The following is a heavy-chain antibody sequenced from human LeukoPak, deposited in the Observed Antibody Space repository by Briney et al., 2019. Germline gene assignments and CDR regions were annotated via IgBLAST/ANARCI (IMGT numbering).Heavy chain of an antibody. Sequence: GGSLRLSCAASGFIFSSHGMHWVRQAPGKGLEWVAVISYDESKKYYADSVKGRFTISRDNSKNTLYLQMNSLRAEDTAVYYCARDISGSYSFDYWGQGTLVTVSS. CDR2: ISYDESKK. CDR3: ARDISGSYSFDY. V-gene: IGHV3-30-3*01. J-gene: IGHJ4*02. CDR1: GFIFSSHG. D-gene: IGHD1-26*01.